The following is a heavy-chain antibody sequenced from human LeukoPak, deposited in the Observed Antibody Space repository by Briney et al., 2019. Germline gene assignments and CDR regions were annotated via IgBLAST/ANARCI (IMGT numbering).Heavy chain of an antibody. V-gene: IGHV1-46*01. CDR1: GYTFTSYY. CDR2: INPSGGST. D-gene: IGHD6-13*01. J-gene: IGHJ6*04. CDR3: ASPSSSWNYYYGMDV. Sequence: PPASVKVSCKASGYTFTSYYMHWVRQAPGQGLEWMEIINPSGGSTSYAQKFQGRVTMTRDTSTSTVYMELSSLRSEDTAVYYCASPSSSWNYYYGMDVWGKGTTVTVSS.